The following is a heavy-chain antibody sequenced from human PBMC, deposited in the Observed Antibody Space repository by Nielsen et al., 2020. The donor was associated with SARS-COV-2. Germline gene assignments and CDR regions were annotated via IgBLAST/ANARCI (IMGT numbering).Heavy chain of an antibody. CDR3: ARDPSGSYFLPDY. CDR2: ISYDGSNK. J-gene: IGHJ4*02. V-gene: IGHV3-30*03. CDR1: GFTFSIYS. D-gene: IGHD1-26*01. Sequence: GESLKISCAASGFTFSIYSMNWVRQAPGKGLEWVAVISYDGSNKYYADSVKGRFTISRDNSKNTLYLQMNSLRAEDTAVYYCARDPSGSYFLPDYWGQGTLVTVSS.